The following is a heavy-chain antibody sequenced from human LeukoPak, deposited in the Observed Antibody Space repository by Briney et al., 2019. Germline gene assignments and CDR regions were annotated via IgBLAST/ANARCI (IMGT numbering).Heavy chain of an antibody. CDR3: ARDYYDSSGYPIEYFQH. Sequence: GGSLRLSCAASGFTFNNYAMSWVRQAPGKGLEWVSSISSSSSYIYYADSVKGRFTISRDNAKNSLYLQMNSLRAEDTAVYYCARDYYDSSGYPIEYFQHWGQGTLVTVSS. CDR2: ISSSSSYI. D-gene: IGHD3-22*01. V-gene: IGHV3-21*01. CDR1: GFTFNNYA. J-gene: IGHJ1*01.